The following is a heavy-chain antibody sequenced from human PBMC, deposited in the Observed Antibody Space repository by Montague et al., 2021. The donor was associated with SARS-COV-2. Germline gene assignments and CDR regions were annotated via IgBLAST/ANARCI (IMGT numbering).Heavy chain of an antibody. Sequence: SETLSLTCTVSGGSTSSYYWSWTRQPLGKGLEWIGCIYYSGSTNYNPSLKSRVTISVDTSKTQFSLKLNSVTAADTAVYYCARTIVVVSAASRYFDLWGRGTLVTVSS. CDR1: GGSTSSYY. CDR2: IYYSGST. J-gene: IGHJ2*01. D-gene: IGHD2-2*01. CDR3: ARTIVVVSAASRYFDL. V-gene: IGHV4-59*01.